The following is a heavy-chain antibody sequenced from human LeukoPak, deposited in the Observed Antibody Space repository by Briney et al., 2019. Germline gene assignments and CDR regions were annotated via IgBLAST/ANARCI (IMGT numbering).Heavy chain of an antibody. CDR1: GYTFTRYG. CDR3: ARDPPLGRYLGWLPRTDVCEI. V-gene: IGHV1-18*01. Sequence: GAPVKVSCKASGYTFTRYGISWVRQAPGQGLEWMGWISAYNGNTNYAQKLQGRVTMTRDTSKSTAYMELRRLRSDDTDVYYCARDPPLGRYLGWLPRTDVCEIWAQGTSDSVS. CDR2: ISAYNGNT. D-gene: IGHD3-9*01. J-gene: IGHJ3*02.